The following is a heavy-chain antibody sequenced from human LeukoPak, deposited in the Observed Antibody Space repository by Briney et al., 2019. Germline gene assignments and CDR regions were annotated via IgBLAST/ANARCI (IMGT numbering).Heavy chain of an antibody. CDR3: ARVNDSSAIGPAFDI. D-gene: IGHD3-22*01. Sequence: PSETLSLTCTVSGGSISSYYWSWIRQPPGKGLEWIGYIYYSGSTNYNPSLKSRVTISVDTSKNQFSLKLSSMTATDKGVYYCARVNDSSAIGPAFDIWGQGTMVTVSS. CDR1: GGSISSYY. V-gene: IGHV4-59*01. J-gene: IGHJ3*02. CDR2: IYYSGST.